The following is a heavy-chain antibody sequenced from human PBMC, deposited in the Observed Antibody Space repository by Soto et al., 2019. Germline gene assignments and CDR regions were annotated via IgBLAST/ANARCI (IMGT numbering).Heavy chain of an antibody. CDR1: GGTFSNYV. CDR2: IIPIFGTT. D-gene: IGHD3-10*01. J-gene: IGHJ4*02. V-gene: IGHV1-69*06. CDR3: ARVRVYNYYNYYFDY. Sequence: SVKVSCKASGGTFSNYVISWVRQAPGQGLEWMGGIIPIFGTTNYAQKFQGRVTITADTSATTAYMELSSLRSEDTAVYYCARVRVYNYYNYYFDYWGQGSLVTVYS.